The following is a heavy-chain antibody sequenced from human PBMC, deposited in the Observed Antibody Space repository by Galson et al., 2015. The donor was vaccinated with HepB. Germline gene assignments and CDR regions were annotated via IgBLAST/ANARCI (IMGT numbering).Heavy chain of an antibody. CDR3: AGPRGGSGSRGREPHLYYYGMDV. V-gene: IGHV1-18*01. CDR1: GYTFTSYG. J-gene: IGHJ6*02. Sequence: SVKVSCKASGYTFTSYGISWVRQAPGQGLEWMGWISAYNGNTNYAQKLQGRVTMTTDTSTSTAYMELRSLRSDDTAVYYCAGPRGGSGSRGREPHLYYYGMDVWGQGATVTVSS. CDR2: ISAYNGNT. D-gene: IGHD3-10*01.